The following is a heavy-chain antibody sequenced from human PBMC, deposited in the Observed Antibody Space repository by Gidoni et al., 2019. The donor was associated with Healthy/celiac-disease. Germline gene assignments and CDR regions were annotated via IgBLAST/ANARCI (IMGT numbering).Heavy chain of an antibody. D-gene: IGHD2-2*02. J-gene: IGHJ6*02. Sequence: QVQLVESGGGVVLPERSLRLSCAASGFTFIRYGMHWVRQAAGKGLEWVAVIWYDGSNKSYADSVKGRFTISRDNSKNTLYLQMNSLRAEDTAVYYCARDQHQLLYPSAYYYYCMDVWGQGTTVTVSS. CDR1: GFTFIRYG. CDR3: ARDQHQLLYPSAYYYYCMDV. V-gene: IGHV3-33*01. CDR2: IWYDGSNK.